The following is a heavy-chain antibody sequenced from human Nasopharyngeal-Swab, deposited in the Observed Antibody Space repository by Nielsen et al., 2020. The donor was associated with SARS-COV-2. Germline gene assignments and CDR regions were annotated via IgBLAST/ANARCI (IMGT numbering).Heavy chain of an antibody. CDR3: ASQRSSGWFWGDY. Sequence: GESLKISCAASGFTFATYNMNWVRQAPGKGLEWVSSISNGSSYTQYGDSVRGRFTTSRDNAKNSLYLQMNSLRAEDTAVFYCASQRSSGWFWGDYWGQGTLVTVSS. CDR2: ISNGSSYT. CDR1: GFTFATYN. V-gene: IGHV3-21*01. J-gene: IGHJ4*02. D-gene: IGHD6-19*01.